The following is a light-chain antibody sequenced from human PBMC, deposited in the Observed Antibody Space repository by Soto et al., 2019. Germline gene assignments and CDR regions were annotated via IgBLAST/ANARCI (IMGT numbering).Light chain of an antibody. Sequence: DIQMTQSPSTLSASVGDRVTITCRASQSISNWLAWYQQKPGKAPKLLVYVASTLEGGAPSRFSGSASGTEFTLTISSLQPDDFATYFCQQYGSYPFTVGPGTKVDIK. V-gene: IGKV1-5*03. CDR2: VAS. CDR3: QQYGSYPFT. CDR1: QSISNW. J-gene: IGKJ3*01.